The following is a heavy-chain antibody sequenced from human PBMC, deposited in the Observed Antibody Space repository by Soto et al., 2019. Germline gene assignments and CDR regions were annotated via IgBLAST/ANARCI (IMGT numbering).Heavy chain of an antibody. D-gene: IGHD2-15*01. CDR3: VRQPGGVATPGDDY. V-gene: IGHV1-8*01. J-gene: IGHJ4*02. CDR1: GYPFSAFD. CDR2: MNPDSGDT. Sequence: QVQLVQSGAEVKKPGASVKVSCEASGYPFSAFDISWVRQAGGQGLEWMGWMNPDSGDTAFAQRFQDRITMTRSTSISTAYMEPSRLTSDDTAVYFCVRQPGGVATPGDDYWGQGTLVTVSS.